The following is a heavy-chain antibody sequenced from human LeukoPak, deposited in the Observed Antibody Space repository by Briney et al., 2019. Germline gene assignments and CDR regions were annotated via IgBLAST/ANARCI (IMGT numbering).Heavy chain of an antibody. CDR3: ARVYKWLVLTFYYYYMDV. Sequence: GGSLRLSCAASGFTVSSNYMSWVRQAPGKGLEWVSVIYSGGSTYYADSVKGRFTISRDNSKNTLYLQMNSLRAEDTAVYYCARVYKWLVLTFYYYYMDVWGKGTTVTVSS. V-gene: IGHV3-53*01. CDR1: GFTVSSNY. J-gene: IGHJ6*03. D-gene: IGHD6-19*01. CDR2: IYSGGST.